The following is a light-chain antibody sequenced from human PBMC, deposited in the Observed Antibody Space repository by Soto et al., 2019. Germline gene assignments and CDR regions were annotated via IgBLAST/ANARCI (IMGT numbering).Light chain of an antibody. J-gene: IGLJ3*02. CDR2: LNSDGSH. Sequence: QLVLTQSPSASASLGASVKLTCTLSSGHSSYAIAWHQQQPEKGPRYLMKLNSDGSHSKGDGIPDRFSGSSSGAARYLTLSGLESEDEADYYCQTWGTGIGVFGGGTKVTVL. V-gene: IGLV4-69*01. CDR1: SGHSSYA. CDR3: QTWGTGIGV.